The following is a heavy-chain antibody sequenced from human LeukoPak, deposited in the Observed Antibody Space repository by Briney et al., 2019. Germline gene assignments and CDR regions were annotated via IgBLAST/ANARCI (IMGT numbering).Heavy chain of an antibody. CDR3: ARVYYGSGYFDY. V-gene: IGHV4-39*02. D-gene: IGHD3-10*01. CDR1: GGSINSSSYY. Sequence: EPSETLSLTCTVSGGSINSSSYYWGWIRQPPGKGLEWIGSVYYSGSTHYNPSLKSQVTISVDTSKNHFSLRLSSVTAADTAVYYCARVYYGSGYFDYWGQGTLVTVSS. J-gene: IGHJ4*02. CDR2: VYYSGST.